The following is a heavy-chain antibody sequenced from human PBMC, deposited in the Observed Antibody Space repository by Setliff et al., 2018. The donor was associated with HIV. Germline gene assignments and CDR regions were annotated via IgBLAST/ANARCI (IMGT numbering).Heavy chain of an antibody. CDR3: ARSRSTRDAFDI. CDR2: ISSSGSYI. V-gene: IGHV3-21*01. Sequence: GESLKISCAASGFTFIDYALNWVRQAPGKGLEWVSSISSSGSYIYYAPSLKGRFTISRDYASNSLYLEMNSLRAEDTAVYYCARSRSTRDAFDIWGQGTMVTVSS. J-gene: IGHJ3*02. CDR1: GFTFIDYA. D-gene: IGHD1-1*01.